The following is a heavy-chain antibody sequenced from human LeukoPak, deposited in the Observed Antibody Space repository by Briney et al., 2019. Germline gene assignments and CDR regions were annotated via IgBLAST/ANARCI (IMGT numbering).Heavy chain of an antibody. CDR1: GFTFSSYS. CDR2: ISSSSSYI. Sequence: GGSLRLSCAASGFTFSSYSMNWVRQAPGKGLEWVSSISSSSSYIYYADSVKGRFTISRDNAKNSLYLQMNSLRAEDTAVYYCARAVGYSYGYVSYYFDYWGQGTLVTVSS. J-gene: IGHJ4*02. CDR3: ARAVGYSYGYVSYYFDY. V-gene: IGHV3-21*01. D-gene: IGHD5-18*01.